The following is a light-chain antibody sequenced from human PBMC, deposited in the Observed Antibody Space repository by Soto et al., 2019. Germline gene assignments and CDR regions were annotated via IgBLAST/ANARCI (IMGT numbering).Light chain of an antibody. CDR3: SSYTSSNTVL. CDR1: SSDVGGYNY. V-gene: IGLV2-14*01. J-gene: IGLJ2*01. CDR2: NVS. Sequence: QSALTQPASVSGSPGQSITISCTGTSSDVGGYNYVSWYQQNPGKAPKLMIYNVSNRPSGVSNRFSGSKSGNTASLTISGLRAEDEADYYCSSYTSSNTVLFGGGTKLTVL.